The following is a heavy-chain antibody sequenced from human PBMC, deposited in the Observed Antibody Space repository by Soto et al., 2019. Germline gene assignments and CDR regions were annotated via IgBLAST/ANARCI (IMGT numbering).Heavy chain of an antibody. Sequence: GASVKVSCKASGYTFTSYYINWVLQATGQGLEWVGWMNPNSGNTGYAQKFQGRVTMTRNTSISTAYMELSSLRSEDTAVYYCARVQQLGGYLWGQGTLVTVSS. CDR1: GYTFTSYY. D-gene: IGHD6-13*01. J-gene: IGHJ5*02. CDR2: MNPNSGNT. CDR3: ARVQQLGGYL. V-gene: IGHV1-8*01.